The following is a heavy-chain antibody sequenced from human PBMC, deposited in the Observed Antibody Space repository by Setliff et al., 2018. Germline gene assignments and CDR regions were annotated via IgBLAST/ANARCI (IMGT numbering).Heavy chain of an antibody. D-gene: IGHD6-13*01. CDR3: ARGGRISYRPSSSWYILDY. Sequence: SETLSLTCAVYGGSFSGYYWSWIRQPPGKGLEWIGEINHSGSTNDNPSLKSRVTMSVDTSKNQFSLKLSSVTAADTAVYYCARGGRISYRPSSSWYILDYWGQGTLVTVSS. CDR2: INHSGST. J-gene: IGHJ4*02. CDR1: GGSFSGYY. V-gene: IGHV4-34*01.